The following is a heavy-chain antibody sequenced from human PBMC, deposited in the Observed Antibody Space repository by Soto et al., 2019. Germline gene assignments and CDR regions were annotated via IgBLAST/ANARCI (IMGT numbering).Heavy chain of an antibody. V-gene: IGHV1-69*02. CDR3: ASADVTYYDSSGYGMDV. D-gene: IGHD3-22*01. CDR1: GGTFSTYT. Sequence: GASVKVSCKASGGTFSTYTITWLRQAPGQGPEWMGRINPDRGITNYAQKFQGRITMTGNNSTSTAYMELSSLRSEDTAVYYCASADVTYYDSSGYGMDVWGQGTTVTVSS. J-gene: IGHJ6*02. CDR2: INPDRGIT.